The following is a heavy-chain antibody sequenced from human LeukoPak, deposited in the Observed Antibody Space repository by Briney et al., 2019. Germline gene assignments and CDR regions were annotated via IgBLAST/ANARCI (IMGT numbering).Heavy chain of an antibody. CDR3: AKEGGYYYDSSGHTLSDAFAV. J-gene: IGHJ3*01. CDR1: GFTFSTYA. Sequence: GGSLRVSCAASGFTFSTYAMSWVRQAPGKGLEWASTLIGRGGGTYYADSVKGRFAISRGDSKNTLYLQMTSLRAEDTAVYYCAKEGGYYYDSSGHTLSDAFAVWGQGTMVTVSS. V-gene: IGHV3-23*01. D-gene: IGHD3-22*01. CDR2: LIGRGGGT.